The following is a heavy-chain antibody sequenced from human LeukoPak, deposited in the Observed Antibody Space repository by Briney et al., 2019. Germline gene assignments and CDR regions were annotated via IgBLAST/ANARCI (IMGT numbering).Heavy chain of an antibody. CDR1: GGSISSSSYY. Sequence: NSSETLSLTCTVSGGSISSSSYYWGWIRQPPGKGLEWIGSIYYSGSTYYNPSLKSRVTISVDTSKNQFSLKLSSVTAADTAVYYCARITTVHYYYYYYMDVWGKGTTVTVSS. CDR2: IYYSGST. J-gene: IGHJ6*03. D-gene: IGHD4-11*01. CDR3: ARITTVHYYYYYYMDV. V-gene: IGHV4-39*07.